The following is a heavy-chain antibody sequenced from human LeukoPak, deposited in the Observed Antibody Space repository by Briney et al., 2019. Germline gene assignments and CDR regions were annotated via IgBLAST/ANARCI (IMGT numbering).Heavy chain of an antibody. Sequence: SGGSLRLSCAASGFTFSSYSMNWVRQAPGKGLEWVSSISSSSRYIYYADSVKGRFTISRDNAKNSLYLQMYSLRAEDTAVYYCARDATVTTPYFDYWGQGTLVTVSS. J-gene: IGHJ4*02. CDR3: ARDATVTTPYFDY. D-gene: IGHD4-17*01. CDR1: GFTFSSYS. CDR2: ISSSSRYI. V-gene: IGHV3-21*01.